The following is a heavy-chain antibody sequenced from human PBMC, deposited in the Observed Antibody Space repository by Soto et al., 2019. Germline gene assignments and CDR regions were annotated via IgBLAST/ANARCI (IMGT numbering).Heavy chain of an antibody. J-gene: IGHJ6*02. V-gene: IGHV5-51*01. CDR3: ARLVKDYDFWSGPRGAFYYYYGMDV. Sequence: PGESLRISCKGSGYSFTSYWIGWVRQMPGKGLEWMGIIYPGDSDTRYSPSFQGQVTISADKSISTAYLQWSSLKASDTAMYYCARLVKDYDFWSGPRGAFYYYYGMDVRGQGTTVTVSS. CDR1: GYSFTSYW. CDR2: IYPGDSDT. D-gene: IGHD3-3*01.